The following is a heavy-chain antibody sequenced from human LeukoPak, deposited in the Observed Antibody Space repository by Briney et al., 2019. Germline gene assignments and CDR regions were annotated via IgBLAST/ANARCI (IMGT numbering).Heavy chain of an antibody. CDR3: AKDITTVSYYYYYMDV. J-gene: IGHJ6*03. V-gene: IGHV3-30*02. CDR1: GFTFSSYG. CDR2: IRSDGSNK. D-gene: IGHD4-17*01. Sequence: GGSLRLSCAASGFTFSSYGMHWVRQAPGKWLEWVAFIRSDGSNKYYADSVKGRFTISRDNSKNTLSLQMNSLRAEDTAVYYCAKDITTVSYYYYYMDVWGKGTTVTISS.